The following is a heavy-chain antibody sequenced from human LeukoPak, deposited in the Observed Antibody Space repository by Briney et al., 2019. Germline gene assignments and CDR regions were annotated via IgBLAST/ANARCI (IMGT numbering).Heavy chain of an antibody. J-gene: IGHJ4*02. CDR2: INPNSGGT. D-gene: IGHD3-16*02. CDR1: GYTFTRYY. Sequence: GASVKVSCKASGYTFTRYYMHWVRQAPGQGLEWMGWINPNSGGTNYAQKFQGRVTMTRDTSISTAYMELSRLRSDDTAVYYCARDADDYVWGSYRYIFDYWGQGTLVTVSS. CDR3: ARDADDYVWGSYRYIFDY. V-gene: IGHV1-2*02.